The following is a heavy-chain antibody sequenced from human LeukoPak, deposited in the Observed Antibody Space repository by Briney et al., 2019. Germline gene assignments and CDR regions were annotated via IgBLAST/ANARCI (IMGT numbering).Heavy chain of an antibody. CDR1: GGTFSSYA. CDR3: ARESGWYANYFDY. CDR2: IIPILGIA. D-gene: IGHD6-19*01. J-gene: IGHJ4*02. Sequence: ASVKVSCKASGGTFSSYAISWVRQAPGQGLEWMGRIIPILGIANYAQKFQGRVTITADKSTGTAYMELSSLRSEDTAVYYCARESGWYANYFDYWGQGTLVTVSS. V-gene: IGHV1-69*04.